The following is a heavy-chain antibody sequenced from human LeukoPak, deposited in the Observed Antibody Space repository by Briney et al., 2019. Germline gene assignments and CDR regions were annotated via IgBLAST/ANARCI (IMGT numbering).Heavy chain of an antibody. J-gene: IGHJ3*02. CDR2: IYHSGST. D-gene: IGHD3-10*01. CDR3: ARVGFAEATFAFDI. Sequence: SQTLSLTCTVSGGSVTSGGHYWSWIRQYPGRGLDWLGNIYHSGSTYYNPSLKSRVTISVDTSTNQFSLKLSSVSATDTAVYYCARVGFAEATFAFDIWGQGTLVTVSS. V-gene: IGHV4-31*03. CDR1: GGSVTSGGHY.